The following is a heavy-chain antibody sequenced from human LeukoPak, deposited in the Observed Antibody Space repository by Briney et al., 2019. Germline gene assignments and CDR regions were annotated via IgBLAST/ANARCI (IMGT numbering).Heavy chain of an antibody. Sequence: SETLSLTCTVSGGSISSYYWSWIRQPAGKGLEWIGRIYTSGSTNYNPSLKSRVTMSVDTSKNQFSLKLSSVTAADTAVYYCAREPPGVAAPYYFDYWGQGTLVTVSS. V-gene: IGHV4-4*07. CDR3: AREPPGVAAPYYFDY. J-gene: IGHJ4*02. CDR2: IYTSGST. D-gene: IGHD6-19*01. CDR1: GGSISSYY.